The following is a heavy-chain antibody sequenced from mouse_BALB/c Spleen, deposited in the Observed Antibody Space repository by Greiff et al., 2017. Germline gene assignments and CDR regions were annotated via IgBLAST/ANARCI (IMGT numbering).Heavy chain of an antibody. Sequence: EVQLVESGGGLVKPGGSLKLSCAASGFTFSDYYMYWVRQTPEKRLEWVATISDGGSYTYYPDSVKGRFTISRDNAKNNLYLQMSSLKSEDTAMYYCARDPHGDYAMGYWGQGTSVTVSS. CDR3: ARDPHGDYAMGY. V-gene: IGHV5-4*02. CDR1: GFTFSDYY. CDR2: ISDGGSYT. J-gene: IGHJ4*01.